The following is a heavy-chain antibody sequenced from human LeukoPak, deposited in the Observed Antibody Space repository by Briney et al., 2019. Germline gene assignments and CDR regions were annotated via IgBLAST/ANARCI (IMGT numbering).Heavy chain of an antibody. J-gene: IGHJ4*02. D-gene: IGHD2-21*02. CDR3: AKVTPGSTARKSGLDF. CDR2: MSFDGGNI. Sequence: GRSLRISCAASGFSFSSYGMHWVRQTPGKGLEWVAVMSFDGGNIYYGDSVKGRFTISRDNSKNTLYLQMNSLRVEDTALYYCAKVTPGSTARKSGLDFWGQGTLVTVSS. CDR1: GFSFSSYG. V-gene: IGHV3-30*18.